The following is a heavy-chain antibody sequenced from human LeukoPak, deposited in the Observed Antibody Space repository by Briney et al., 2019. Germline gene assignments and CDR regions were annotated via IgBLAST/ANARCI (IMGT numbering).Heavy chain of an antibody. CDR1: GFTFSSYG. CDR3: AKDLVDFRDAASGMDV. D-gene: IGHD3-3*01. CDR2: ISYDGSNK. Sequence: SGRSLRLSCAASGFTFSSYGMHWVRQAPGKGLEWVAVISYDGSNKYYADSVKGRFTISRDNSKNTLYLQMNSLRAEDTAVYYCAKDLVDFRDAASGMDVWGQGTTVAVSS. V-gene: IGHV3-30*18. J-gene: IGHJ6*02.